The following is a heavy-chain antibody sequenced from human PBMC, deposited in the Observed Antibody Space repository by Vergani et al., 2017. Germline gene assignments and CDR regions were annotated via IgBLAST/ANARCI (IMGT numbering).Heavy chain of an antibody. V-gene: IGHV1-2*02. CDR3: ARDPHHEGASDAFDI. Sequence: QVQLVQSGAEVKKPGASVKVSCKSSGYTFTSYYMHWVRQAPGQGLELMGWINPNSGGTNYAQKFQGRVTMTRDTSISTAYMELSRLRSDDTAVYYCARDPHHEGASDAFDIWGQGTMVTVSS. CDR1: GYTFTSYY. CDR2: INPNSGGT. J-gene: IGHJ3*02.